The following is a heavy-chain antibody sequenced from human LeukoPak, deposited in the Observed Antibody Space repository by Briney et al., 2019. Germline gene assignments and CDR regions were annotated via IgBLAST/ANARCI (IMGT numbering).Heavy chain of an antibody. Sequence: SETLSLTCTVSGGSISSYYWSWIRQPPGKGLEWIGYIYYSGSTNYNPSLKSRVTISVDTSKNQFSLKLSSVTAADTAVYYCASQCSSTSCYDPNAFDIWGQGTMVTVSS. J-gene: IGHJ3*02. CDR2: IYYSGST. D-gene: IGHD2-2*01. CDR1: GGSISSYY. V-gene: IGHV4-59*01. CDR3: ASQCSSTSCYDPNAFDI.